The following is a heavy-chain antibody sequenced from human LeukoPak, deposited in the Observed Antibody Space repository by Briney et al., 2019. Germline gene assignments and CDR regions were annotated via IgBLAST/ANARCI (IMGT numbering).Heavy chain of an antibody. Sequence: PGGSLRLSCAASGFTFSTYAMRWVRQTPGKGLEYVSAISTNGGGTYYANSVKGRFTISRDNSKNTLYLQMGSLRAEDMAVYYCARYCSGVSCYSGYVYWGQGTLVTVSS. CDR3: ARYCSGVSCYSGYVY. J-gene: IGHJ4*02. CDR1: GFTFSTYA. V-gene: IGHV3-64*01. D-gene: IGHD2-15*01. CDR2: ISTNGGGT.